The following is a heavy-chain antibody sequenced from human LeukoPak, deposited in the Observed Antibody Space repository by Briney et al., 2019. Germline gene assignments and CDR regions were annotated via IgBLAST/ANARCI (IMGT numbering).Heavy chain of an antibody. D-gene: IGHD3-22*01. V-gene: IGHV3-21*06. J-gene: IGHJ5*02. CDR1: GFTFSSYS. Sequence: PGGSLKLSCAASGFTFSSYSMNWVRQAPGKGLEWVSYITGSSSHVYYIDSVRGRFTISRDNAKNSLYLQMNSLRAEDTAVYYCARDREYYDSPDWFDPWGQGTLVTVSS. CDR2: ITGSSSHV. CDR3: ARDREYYDSPDWFDP.